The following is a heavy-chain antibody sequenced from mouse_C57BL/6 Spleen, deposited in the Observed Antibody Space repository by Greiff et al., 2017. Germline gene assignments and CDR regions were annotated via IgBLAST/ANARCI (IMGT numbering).Heavy chain of an antibody. J-gene: IGHJ4*01. Sequence: ESGPGLVKPSQSLSLTCSVTGYSITSGYYWNWIRQFPGNKLEWMGYISYDGSNNYNPSLKNRISITRDTSKNQFFLKLNSVTTEDTATYYCASSFYYYGSSYYAMDYWGQGTSVTVSS. D-gene: IGHD1-1*01. CDR1: GYSITSGYY. CDR3: ASSFYYYGSSYYAMDY. V-gene: IGHV3-6*01. CDR2: ISYDGSN.